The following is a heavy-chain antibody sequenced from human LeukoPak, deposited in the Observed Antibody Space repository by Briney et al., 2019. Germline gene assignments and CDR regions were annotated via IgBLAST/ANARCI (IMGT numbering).Heavy chain of an antibody. CDR1: GGSISSYY. CDR2: IYYSGST. J-gene: IGHJ3*02. V-gene: IGHV4-59*01. D-gene: IGHD3-16*01. CDR3: ARSTGEGPDAFDI. Sequence: SETLSLTCTVSGGSISSYYWSWIRQPPGKGLEWIGYIYYSGSTNYNPSLKSRVTISVDTSKNQFSLKLSSVTAADTAVYYCARSTGEGPDAFDIWGQGTMVTVSS.